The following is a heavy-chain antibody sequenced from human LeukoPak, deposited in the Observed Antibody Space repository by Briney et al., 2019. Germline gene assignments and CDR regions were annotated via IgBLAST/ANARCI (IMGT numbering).Heavy chain of an antibody. CDR1: GGSISSYY. Sequence: SSETLSLTCTVSGGSISSYYWSWIRQPPGKGLEWIGYIYYSGSTNYNPSLKSRVTISVDTSKNQFSLKLSSVTAADTAVYYCAREGTAAGTGWFDPWGQGTLVTVSS. V-gene: IGHV4-59*01. D-gene: IGHD6-13*01. J-gene: IGHJ5*02. CDR3: AREGTAAGTGWFDP. CDR2: IYYSGST.